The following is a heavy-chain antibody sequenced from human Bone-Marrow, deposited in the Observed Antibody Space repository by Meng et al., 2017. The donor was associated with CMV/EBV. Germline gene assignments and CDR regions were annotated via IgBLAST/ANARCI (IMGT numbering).Heavy chain of an antibody. J-gene: IGHJ4*02. Sequence: ASVKVSCKVSGYTLTELSVHWVRQAPGKGLEWMGGFDPEDGETIYAQKFQGRVTMTEDTSTDTAYMELSRLRSDDTAVYYCAILPGIAAAGGYYWGQGTLVTVSS. V-gene: IGHV1-24*01. CDR3: AILPGIAAAGGYY. CDR2: FDPEDGET. CDR1: GYTLTELS. D-gene: IGHD6-13*01.